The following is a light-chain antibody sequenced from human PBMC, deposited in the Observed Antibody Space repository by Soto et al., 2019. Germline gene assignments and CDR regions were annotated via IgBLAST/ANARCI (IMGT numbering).Light chain of an antibody. Sequence: QSVLTQPPSASGTPGQRVSISCSGSSSNIGSNAVSWYQHLPGTDPIPLIYSNNQRYSGGPDQLSGAKSGTSASLAIGEIQSEDEGAYYCSAWDDSLNRLYVLGTWRKLSV. CDR1: SSNIGSNA. J-gene: IGLJ1*01. CDR2: SNN. V-gene: IGLV1-44*01. CDR3: SAWDDSLNRLYV.